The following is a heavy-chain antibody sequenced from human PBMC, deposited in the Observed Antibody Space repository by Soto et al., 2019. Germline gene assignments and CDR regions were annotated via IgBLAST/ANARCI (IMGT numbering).Heavy chain of an antibody. Sequence: GGSLRLSCAASGFTFSSYGMHWVRQAPGKGLEWVAVISYDGSNKYYADSVKGRFTISRDNSKNTLYLQMNSLRAEDTAVYYCANSQGSSMVRGVIRPFDYWGQGTLVTVSS. CDR2: ISYDGSNK. D-gene: IGHD3-10*01. V-gene: IGHV3-30*18. CDR1: GFTFSSYG. J-gene: IGHJ4*02. CDR3: ANSQGSSMVRGVIRPFDY.